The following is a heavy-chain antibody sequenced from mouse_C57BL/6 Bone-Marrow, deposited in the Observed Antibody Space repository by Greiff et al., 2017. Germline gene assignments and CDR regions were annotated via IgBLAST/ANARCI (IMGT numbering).Heavy chain of an antibody. Sequence: QLQQSGAELAKPGASVKLSCKASGYTFTSYLMHWVKQRPGQGLEWIGYINPSSGYTKYNQKFKDKATLTADKSSSTAYMQLSSLTYEDSAVYDCARAPYSNFFDYWGQGTTLTVSS. D-gene: IGHD2-5*01. J-gene: IGHJ2*01. V-gene: IGHV1-7*01. CDR1: GYTFTSYL. CDR2: INPSSGYT. CDR3: ARAPYSNFFDY.